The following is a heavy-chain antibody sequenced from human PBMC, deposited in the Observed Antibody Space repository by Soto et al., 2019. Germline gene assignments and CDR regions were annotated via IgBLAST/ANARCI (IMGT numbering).Heavy chain of an antibody. CDR2: IYYSGCT. V-gene: IGHV4-39*01. J-gene: IGHJ4*02. Sequence: SETLSLTCIVSGESISSSSYYWGWIRQPPGKALEWIGIIYYSGCTYYNRSFKSRLTISIDTSKNQFSLKLSSVTATDTAVYYCARQRTTVVTQAYFDHWGQGALVTVSS. CDR3: ARQRTTVVTQAYFDH. D-gene: IGHD2-21*02. CDR1: GESISSSSYY.